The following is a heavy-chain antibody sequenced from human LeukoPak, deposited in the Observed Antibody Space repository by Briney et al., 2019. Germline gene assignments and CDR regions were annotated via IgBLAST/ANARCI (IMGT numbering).Heavy chain of an antibody. V-gene: IGHV3-23*01. CDR1: GFTFSSYA. CDR2: ISDSGGST. D-gene: IGHD6-13*01. Sequence: GGSLRLSCAASGFTFSSYAMSWVRQAPGKGLEWVSGISDSGGSTYYADSVKGRFTISRANSKKTLYLQMNSLRAEDTAVYYCAKAGLYNSSWANDYWGQGTLVTVSS. CDR3: AKAGLYNSSWANDY. J-gene: IGHJ4*02.